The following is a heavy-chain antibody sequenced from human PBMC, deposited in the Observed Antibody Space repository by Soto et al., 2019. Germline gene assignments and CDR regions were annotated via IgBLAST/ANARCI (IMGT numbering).Heavy chain of an antibody. Sequence: QVQLVESGGGVVQPGTSLRLSCAASGFNFRSYGMQWVRQAPGKGLEWVAVIWYDGSNQYYADSVKGRFTISRDNSKNTLYLQMNSLRAEETAMYYCSRDRGGLMTLVTSAWLDPWGQGTLGTVSS. CDR1: GFNFRSYG. V-gene: IGHV3-33*01. CDR2: IWYDGSNQ. CDR3: SRDRGGLMTLVTSAWLDP. D-gene: IGHD4-17*01. J-gene: IGHJ5*02.